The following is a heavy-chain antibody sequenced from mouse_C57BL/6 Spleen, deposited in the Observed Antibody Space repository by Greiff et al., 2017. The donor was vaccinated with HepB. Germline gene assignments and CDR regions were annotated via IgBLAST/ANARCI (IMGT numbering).Heavy chain of an antibody. Sequence: QVQLQQPGAELVKPGASVKLSCKASGYTFTSYWMHWVKQRPGQGLEWIGMIHPNSGSTNYNEKFKSKTTLSIDKSSSTAYMQLSSLTSEDSAGYYCARGRGWFAYWGKGTLVTVSA. CDR2: IHPNSGST. J-gene: IGHJ3*01. CDR1: GYTFTSYW. CDR3: ARGRGWFAY. V-gene: IGHV1-64*01.